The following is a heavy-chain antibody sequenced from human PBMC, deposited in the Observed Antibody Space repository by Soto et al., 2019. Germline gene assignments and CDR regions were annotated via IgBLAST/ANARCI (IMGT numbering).Heavy chain of an antibody. V-gene: IGHV4-59*08. D-gene: IGHD2-2*01. J-gene: IGHJ6*03. Sequence: SETLSLTCTVSGGSISSYYWSWIRQPPGKGLEWIGYIYYSGSTNYNPSLKSRVTLSVDTSKNPFSLKLSSVTAADTAVYYCARLGTYCSSTSCLHEPFHYYYYYMDVWGKGTTVTVSS. CDR3: ARLGTYCSSTSCLHEPFHYYYYYMDV. CDR1: GGSISSYY. CDR2: IYYSGST.